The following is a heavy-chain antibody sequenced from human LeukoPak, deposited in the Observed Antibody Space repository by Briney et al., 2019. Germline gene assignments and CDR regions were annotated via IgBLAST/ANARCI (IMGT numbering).Heavy chain of an antibody. Sequence: AASVKVSCKASGYTFTNYGINRVRQAPGQGLEWMAWISAYNGYTKYAEKLQGRVTMTTDTYTSTAYMDLRSLRSDDTAVYYCARDRSPRHYYDTSDYHGAAHYWGQGTLVTVSS. CDR3: ARDRSPRHYYDTSDYHGAAHY. J-gene: IGHJ4*02. D-gene: IGHD3-22*01. CDR2: ISAYNGYT. CDR1: GYTFTNYG. V-gene: IGHV1-18*01.